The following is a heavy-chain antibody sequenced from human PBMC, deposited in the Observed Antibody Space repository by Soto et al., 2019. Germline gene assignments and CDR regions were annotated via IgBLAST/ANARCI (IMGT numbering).Heavy chain of an antibody. CDR1: GGSLSGYY. J-gene: IGHJ4*02. V-gene: IGHV4-34*01. CDR2: INHGGST. Sequence: SETLSLTCAVYGGSLSGYYWGWIRQPPGKGLEWIGEINHGGSTNYNPSLKSRVTISVDTSKNQFSLNLTSVTAADTAVYYCARAGMGVRRIFFSDFWGQGTLVTVSS. CDR3: ARAGMGVRRIFFSDF. D-gene: IGHD3-16*01.